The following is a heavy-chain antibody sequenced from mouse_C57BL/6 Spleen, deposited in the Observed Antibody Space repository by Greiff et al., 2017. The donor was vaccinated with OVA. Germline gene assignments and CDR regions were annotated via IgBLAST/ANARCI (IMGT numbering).Heavy chain of an antibody. J-gene: IGHJ1*03. V-gene: IGHV1-50*01. CDR1: GYTFTSYW. CDR3: AGYDYGYWYFDV. D-gene: IGHD2-4*01. CDR2: IDPSDSYT. Sequence: QVQLQQPGAELVKPGASVKLSCKASGYTFTSYWMQWVKQRPGPGLEWIGEIDPSDSYTNYNQKFKGKATLTVDTSSSTAYMQLSSLTSEDSAVYYCAGYDYGYWYFDVWGTGTTVTVSS.